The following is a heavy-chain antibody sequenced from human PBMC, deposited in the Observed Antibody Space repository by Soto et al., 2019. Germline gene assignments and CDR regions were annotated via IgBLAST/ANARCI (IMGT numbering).Heavy chain of an antibody. Sequence: QITLKESGPTLVAPTQTLTLTCTLSGFSISTSGVGVGWIRQPPGKALEWLAVIYWDDDKRYSPSLRNRLTVSKDTSKNQVALAVTNMDPVDTATYYCALTRGYSYGHEVYNWFDPWGQGTLVTVSS. V-gene: IGHV2-5*02. CDR3: ALTRGYSYGHEVYNWFDP. D-gene: IGHD5-18*01. J-gene: IGHJ5*02. CDR1: GFSISTSGVG. CDR2: IYWDDDK.